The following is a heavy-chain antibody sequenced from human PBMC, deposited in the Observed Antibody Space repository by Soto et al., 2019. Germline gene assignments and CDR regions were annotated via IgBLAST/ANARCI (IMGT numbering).Heavy chain of an antibody. V-gene: IGHV3-30*18. CDR2: ISYDGTTE. D-gene: IGHD1-26*01. J-gene: IGHJ3*02. CDR1: GFIFSTYG. Sequence: QAILVASGGGVAQSGSSLRISCAASGFIFSTYGIHWVRQAPGKGLEWVAFISYDGTTEDYGDAVRGRFSVFRDNSENTVDVHMYSLRPEHTAVYFCGKSRGGTAREADDIWDEGTRVDVS. CDR3: GKSRGGTAREADDI.